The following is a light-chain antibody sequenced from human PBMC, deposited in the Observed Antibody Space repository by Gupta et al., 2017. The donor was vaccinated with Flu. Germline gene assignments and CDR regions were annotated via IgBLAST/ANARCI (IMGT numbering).Light chain of an antibody. CDR2: KDT. CDR1: ALPKQY. CDR3: QSADSSGTWV. V-gene: IGLV3-25*03. Sequence: SGDALPKQYTYWYQQKPGQAPVLMIYKDTERPSRIPERFSGSSSGTTVTLTISGVQAEDEADYYCQSADSSGTWVFGGGTKLTVL. J-gene: IGLJ3*02.